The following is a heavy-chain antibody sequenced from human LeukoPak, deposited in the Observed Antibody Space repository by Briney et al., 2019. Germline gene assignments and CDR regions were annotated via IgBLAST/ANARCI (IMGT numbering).Heavy chain of an antibody. Sequence: GGSLRLSCAASGFTFSSYGMHWVRQAPGKGLEWVAFIRYDGSNKYYADSVKGRFTISRDNSKNTLYLQMNSLRAEDTAVYYCAKDRITMVRGVRDYFDYWGQGTLVTVSS. V-gene: IGHV3-30*02. D-gene: IGHD3-10*01. CDR2: IRYDGSNK. CDR1: GFTFSSYG. J-gene: IGHJ4*02. CDR3: AKDRITMVRGVRDYFDY.